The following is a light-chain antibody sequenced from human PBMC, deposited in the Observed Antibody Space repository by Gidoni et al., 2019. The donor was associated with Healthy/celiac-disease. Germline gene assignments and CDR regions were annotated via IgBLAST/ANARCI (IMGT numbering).Light chain of an antibody. J-gene: IGKJ1*01. CDR2: AAS. V-gene: IGKV1-27*01. CDR1: QGISKY. CDR3: QKYNSAPPWT. Sequence: IQMTHSPSSLSASVGDRVTITCRASQGISKYLDWYQQKPGKVPKLMIYAASTLQSGVPSRLSGSGSGTDFTLTISSLQPEDVATYYCQKYNSAPPWTFGQGTKVEIK.